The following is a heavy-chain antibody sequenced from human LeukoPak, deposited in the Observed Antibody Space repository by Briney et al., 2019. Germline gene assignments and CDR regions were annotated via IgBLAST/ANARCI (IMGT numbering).Heavy chain of an antibody. CDR2: IYTSGST. J-gene: IGHJ3*02. CDR1: GGSISSYY. D-gene: IGHD6-13*01. CDR3: ARDSLIPLRIVAAGTSKRFPAFDI. V-gene: IGHV4-4*07. Sequence: SETLSLTCTVSGGSISSYYWSWIRQPAGKGLEWIGRIYTSGSTNYNPSLKSRVTMSVDTSKNQFSLKLSSVTAADTAVYYCARDSLIPLRIVAAGTSKRFPAFDIWGQGTMVTVSS.